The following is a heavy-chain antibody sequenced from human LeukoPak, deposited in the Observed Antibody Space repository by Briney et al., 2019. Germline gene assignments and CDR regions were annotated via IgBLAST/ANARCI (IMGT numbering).Heavy chain of an antibody. V-gene: IGHV3-53*04. CDR2: IYADGST. CDR1: GFTVSNNF. D-gene: IGHD6-19*01. J-gene: IGHJ4*02. Sequence: GESLRLSCAASGFTVSNNFMGWVRQAPGKGLEWVSGIYADGSTYYADSVKGRFTLSRHNSENTLSLEMNSLRPEDTALYYCARGSSVSGWFIYWGQGTLVTVSS. CDR3: ARGSSVSGWFIY.